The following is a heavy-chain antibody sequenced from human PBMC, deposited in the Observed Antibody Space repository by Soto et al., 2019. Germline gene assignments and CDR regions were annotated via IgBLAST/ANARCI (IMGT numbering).Heavy chain of an antibody. J-gene: IGHJ6*02. V-gene: IGHV3-23*01. D-gene: IGHD6-13*01. CDR2: ISGSGGST. CDR3: AKVKQQLVFYYYGMDV. Sequence: VQLLESGGGLVQPGGSLRLSCAASGFTFSSYAMSWVRQAPGKGLEWVSAISGSGGSTYYADSVKGRFTISRDNSKNTLYLQMNSLRAEDTAVYYCAKVKQQLVFYYYGMDVWGQGTTVTVSS. CDR1: GFTFSSYA.